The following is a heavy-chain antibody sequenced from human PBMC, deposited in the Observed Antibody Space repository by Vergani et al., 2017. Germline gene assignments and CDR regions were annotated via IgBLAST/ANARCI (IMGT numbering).Heavy chain of an antibody. CDR3: AKDLYYYDSSGPLDY. CDR1: GFTFSSYG. V-gene: IGHV3-30*18. CDR2: ISYDGSNK. D-gene: IGHD3-22*01. J-gene: IGHJ4*02. Sequence: QVQLVESGGGVVQPGRSLRLSCAASGFTFSSYGMHWVRQAPGKGLEWVAVISYDGSNKYYADSVKGRFTISRDNSKNTLYLQMNSLRAEDTAVYYCAKDLYYYDSSGPLDYWGQGTLVTVSS.